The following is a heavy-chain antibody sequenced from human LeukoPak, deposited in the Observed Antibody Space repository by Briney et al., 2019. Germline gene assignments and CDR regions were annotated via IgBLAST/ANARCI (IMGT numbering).Heavy chain of an antibody. CDR1: GFTFSRYG. D-gene: IGHD1-26*01. Sequence: GGSLRLSCAASGFTFSRYGMHWVRQAPGKGLEWVSSISSSSSYIYYADSVKGRFTISRDNAKNSLYLQMNSLRAEDTAVYYCAKDPLRWELPYLADGDFDYWGQGTLVTVSS. CDR3: AKDPLRWELPYLADGDFDY. V-gene: IGHV3-21*01. CDR2: ISSSSSYI. J-gene: IGHJ4*02.